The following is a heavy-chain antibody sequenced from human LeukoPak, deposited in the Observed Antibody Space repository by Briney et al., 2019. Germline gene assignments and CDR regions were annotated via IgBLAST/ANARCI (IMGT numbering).Heavy chain of an antibody. Sequence: GGSLRLSCAASGFTFSSYWMHWVRQAPGKGLLWVSRINSDGSWTSYADSVKGRFTISKDNAKNTVYLQMNSLRAEDTAVYYCVSFYETYWGRGTLVTVSS. V-gene: IGHV3-74*01. CDR1: GFTFSSYW. D-gene: IGHD2/OR15-2a*01. CDR2: INSDGSWT. J-gene: IGHJ4*02. CDR3: VSFYETY.